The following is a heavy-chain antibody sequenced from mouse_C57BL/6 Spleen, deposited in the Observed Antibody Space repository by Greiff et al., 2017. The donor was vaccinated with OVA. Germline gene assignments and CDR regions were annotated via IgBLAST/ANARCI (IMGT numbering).Heavy chain of an antibody. CDR3: ARLYYDYDDGDY. Sequence: QVQLQQSGAELARPGASVKLSCKASGYTFTSYGISWVKQRTGQGLEWIGEIYPRSGNTYYNEKFKGKATLTADKSSSTAYMELRSLTSEDSAVYFCARLYYDYDDGDYWGQGTTLTVSS. V-gene: IGHV1-81*01. D-gene: IGHD2-4*01. CDR2: IYPRSGNT. J-gene: IGHJ2*01. CDR1: GYTFTSYG.